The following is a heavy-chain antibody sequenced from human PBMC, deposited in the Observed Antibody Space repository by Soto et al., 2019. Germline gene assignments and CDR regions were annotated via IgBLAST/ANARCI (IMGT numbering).Heavy chain of an antibody. V-gene: IGHV3-23*01. J-gene: IGHJ2*01. CDR2: ISGSGAST. CDR1: GFTFGTYG. CDR3: AKPSRPHGDYWYFDL. D-gene: IGHD3-10*01. Sequence: EVQLLESGGGLVQPGGSLRLSCAASGFTFGTYGMSWVRQAPGRGLEWVSAISGSGASTYHADSVKGRFIISRDNSKNTVFLQVNSLRAEDTAVYYCAKPSRPHGDYWYFDLWGRGTLITVSS.